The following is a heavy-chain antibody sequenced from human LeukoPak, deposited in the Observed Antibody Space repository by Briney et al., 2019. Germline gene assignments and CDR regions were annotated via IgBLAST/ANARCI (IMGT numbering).Heavy chain of an antibody. Sequence: SETLSLTCTVSGGSISSYYWSWIRQPAGKGLEWIGRIYTSGSTNYNPSLKSRVTMSVDTSKNQFSLKLSSVTAADTAVYYCARDRGYSSSSGHYYYYYMDVWGKGTTVTVSS. V-gene: IGHV4-4*07. CDR1: GGSISSYY. CDR3: ARDRGYSSSSGHYYYYYMDV. J-gene: IGHJ6*03. CDR2: IYTSGST. D-gene: IGHD6-6*01.